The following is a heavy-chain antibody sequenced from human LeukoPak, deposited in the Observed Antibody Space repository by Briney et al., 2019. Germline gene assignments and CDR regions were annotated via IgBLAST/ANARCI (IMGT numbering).Heavy chain of an antibody. CDR1: GFTFSSYS. Sequence: AGSLRLSCAASGFTFSSYSMNWVRQAPGKGLEWVSSISSSSSYIYYADSVKGRFTISRDNAKNSLYLQMNSLRAEDTAVYYCARGSPRSTSCYVCIDYWGQGTLVTVSS. CDR2: ISSSSSYI. D-gene: IGHD2-2*01. CDR3: ARGSPRSTSCYVCIDY. J-gene: IGHJ4*02. V-gene: IGHV3-21*01.